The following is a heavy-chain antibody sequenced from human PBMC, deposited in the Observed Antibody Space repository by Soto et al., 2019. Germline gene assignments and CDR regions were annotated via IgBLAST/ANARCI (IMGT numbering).Heavy chain of an antibody. CDR2: VYASGST. CDR1: GASISNYY. Sequence: SETLSLTCSVSGASISNYYWIWIRQPAGKGLEWIGSVYASGSTNYSPSLKRRVTMSVDTSENQFSLQLSSVTAADTAVYYCARGMSGYDYIMDNWGQGTMVTVSS. V-gene: IGHV4-4*07. J-gene: IGHJ4*02. CDR3: ARGMSGYDYIMDN. D-gene: IGHD5-12*01.